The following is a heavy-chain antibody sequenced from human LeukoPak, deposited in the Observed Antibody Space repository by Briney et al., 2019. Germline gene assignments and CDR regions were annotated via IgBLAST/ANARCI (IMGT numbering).Heavy chain of an antibody. CDR1: GYTFSTYG. V-gene: IGHV3-33*01. CDR3: ARHYGAYIDL. J-gene: IGHJ4*02. CDR2: IWHDGSKK. D-gene: IGHD4-17*01. Sequence: GRSLRLSCAASGYTFSTYGMHWVRQAPGKGLEWVAVIWHDGSKKLYADSVKGRFSVSRDNSKSMLYLQMNSLRAEDTAVYYCARHYGAYIDLWGQGSLVTVSS.